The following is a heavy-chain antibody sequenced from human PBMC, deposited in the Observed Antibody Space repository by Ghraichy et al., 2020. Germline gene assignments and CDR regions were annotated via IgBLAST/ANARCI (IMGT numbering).Heavy chain of an antibody. CDR3: ARENVVVTANTYYYYGMDV. CDR2: IYHSGST. CDR1: GGSISSGGYS. J-gene: IGHJ6*02. D-gene: IGHD2-21*02. Sequence: SETLYLTCAVSGGSISSGGYSWSWIRQPPGKGLEWIGYIYHSGSTYYNPSLKSRVTISVDRSKNQFSLKLTSVTAADTAVYYCARENVVVTANTYYYYGMDVWGQGTTVTVSS. V-gene: IGHV4-30-2*01.